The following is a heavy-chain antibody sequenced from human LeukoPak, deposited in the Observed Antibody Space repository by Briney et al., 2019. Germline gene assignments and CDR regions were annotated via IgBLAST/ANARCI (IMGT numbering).Heavy chain of an antibody. CDR3: ATLPSSTTHDAFDI. CDR2: IYYSGST. CDR1: GGSFSGYY. Sequence: SETLSLTCAVYGGSFSGYYWSWIRQPPGKGLEWIGYIYYSGSTNYNPSLKSRVTISVDTSKNQFSLKLSSVTAADTAVYYCATLPSSTTHDAFDIWGQGTMVTVSS. V-gene: IGHV4-59*01. J-gene: IGHJ3*02. D-gene: IGHD1-1*01.